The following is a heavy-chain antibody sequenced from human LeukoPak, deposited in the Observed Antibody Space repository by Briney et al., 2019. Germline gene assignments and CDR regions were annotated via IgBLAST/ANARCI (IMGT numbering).Heavy chain of an antibody. CDR2: IRYDGSNN. D-gene: IGHD4-17*01. CDR1: GFTFSSYG. Sequence: PTGGSLRLSCAASGFTFSSYGMHWVRQAPGTGLEWVAFIRYDGSNNYYADSVKCRFTISRDNSKNTLYLQMNSLRAEHTAVYYCAKGPYDYGDYYYWGQGTLVTVSS. V-gene: IGHV3-30*02. CDR3: AKGPYDYGDYYY. J-gene: IGHJ4*02.